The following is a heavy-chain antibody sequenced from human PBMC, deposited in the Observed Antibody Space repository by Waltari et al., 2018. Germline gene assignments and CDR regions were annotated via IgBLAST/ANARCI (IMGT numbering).Heavy chain of an antibody. J-gene: IGHJ4*02. CDR2: IYHSGIT. D-gene: IGHD1-20*01. V-gene: IGHV4-38-2*02. CDR1: GYSISSGYY. CDR3: ARDTPAPRITGATSVDY. Sequence: QVQLQESGPGLVKPSETLSLTCSVSGYSISSGYYWGWNRQPPGKGLEWIGSIYHSGITFYNPSLKSRVTISVDTSKNQFSLKLSSVTAADTAVYYCARDTPAPRITGATSVDYWGQGTLVTVSS.